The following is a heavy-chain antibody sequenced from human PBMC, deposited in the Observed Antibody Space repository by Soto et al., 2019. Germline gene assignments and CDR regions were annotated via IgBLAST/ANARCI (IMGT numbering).Heavy chain of an antibody. J-gene: IGHJ4*02. Sequence: QVQLQESGPGLVKPSQTLSLTCTVSGGSISIGGYYWTWIRQHPGRGLEWIGNIYYSGSTYYNPSLSSRITISVDTSKNQFSLKLSSVTAADTAVYYCARDSLGSAISSSGFDYWGQGTLVTVSS. D-gene: IGHD6-6*01. CDR1: GGSISIGGYY. V-gene: IGHV4-31*03. CDR3: ARDSLGSAISSSGFDY. CDR2: IYYSGST.